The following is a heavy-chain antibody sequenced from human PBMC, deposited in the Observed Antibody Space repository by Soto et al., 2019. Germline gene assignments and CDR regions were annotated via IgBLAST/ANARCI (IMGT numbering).Heavy chain of an antibody. CDR2: ISYSGSNK. V-gene: IGHV3-30*18. CDR3: AKGAAAYTYYYYGMDV. D-gene: IGHD6-13*01. CDR1: GFTFSSYA. Sequence: GGSLRLSCAASGFTFSSYAMSWVRQAPGKGLEWVSVISYSGSNKYYADSVKGRFTISRDNSKNTLYLQMNSLRAEDTAVYYCAKGAAAYTYYYYGMDVWGQGTTVTVSS. J-gene: IGHJ6*02.